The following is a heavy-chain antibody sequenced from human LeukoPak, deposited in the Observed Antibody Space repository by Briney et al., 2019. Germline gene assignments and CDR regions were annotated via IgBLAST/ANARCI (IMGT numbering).Heavy chain of an antibody. CDR1: GYSISSGYY. D-gene: IGHD3-16*01. CDR3: ARDYGGHLLDYFDY. V-gene: IGHV4-38-2*02. J-gene: IGHJ4*02. Sequence: KSSETLSLTCTVSGYSISSGYYWGWIRQPPGKGLEWIGSIYHSGSTYYNPSLKSRVTISVDTSKNQFSLKLSSVTAADTAVYYCARDYGGHLLDYFDYWGQGTLVTVSS. CDR2: IYHSGST.